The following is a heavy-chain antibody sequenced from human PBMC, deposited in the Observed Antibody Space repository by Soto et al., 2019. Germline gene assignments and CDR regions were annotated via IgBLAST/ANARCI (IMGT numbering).Heavy chain of an antibody. V-gene: IGHV4-30-2*01. D-gene: IGHD3-22*01. CDR2: IYHSGST. CDR1: GGSISSGGYS. Sequence: SETLSLTCAVSGGSISSGGYSWSWIRQPPGKGLEWIGYIYHSGSTYYNPSLKSRVTISVDRSKNQFSLKLSSVTAADTAVYYCATTSYDSSGYSLDYWGQGTLVTVSS. J-gene: IGHJ4*02. CDR3: ATTSYDSSGYSLDY.